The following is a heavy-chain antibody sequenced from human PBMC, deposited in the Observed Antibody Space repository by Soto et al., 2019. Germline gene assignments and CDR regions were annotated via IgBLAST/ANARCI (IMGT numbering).Heavy chain of an antibody. J-gene: IGHJ4*02. CDR2: IGGSGDLT. CDR3: AKAPYDFSSGYFPNSHFDY. Sequence: GGSLRLSCIGSGFTFSNHGMSWVRQAPGKGLEWVSGIGGSGDLTYYADSVKARFTISRDNSKNTLYLQMNSLRAEDTAVYFCAKAPYDFSSGYFPNSHFDYWGQGSLVTVSS. V-gene: IGHV3-23*01. CDR1: GFTFSNHG. D-gene: IGHD3-3*01.